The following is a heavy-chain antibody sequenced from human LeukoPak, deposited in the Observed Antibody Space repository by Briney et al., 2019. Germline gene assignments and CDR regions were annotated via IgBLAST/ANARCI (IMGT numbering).Heavy chain of an antibody. V-gene: IGHV3-66*02. CDR3: ARGKSWNYGYYGMDV. D-gene: IGHD1-7*01. CDR1: GFTVSSNY. CDR2: IYSGGST. Sequence: GGSLSLSCAASGFTVSSNYMSWVRQAPGKGLEWVSVIYSGGSTYYADSVKGRFTISRDNSKDTLYLQMNSLRAEDTAVYYCARGKSWNYGYYGMDVWGQGTTVTVSS. J-gene: IGHJ6*02.